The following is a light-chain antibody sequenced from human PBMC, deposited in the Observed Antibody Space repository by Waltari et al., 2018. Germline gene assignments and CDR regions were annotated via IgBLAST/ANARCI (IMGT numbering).Light chain of an antibody. J-gene: IGKJ1*01. CDR3: QQYYSTCQ. CDR2: WAS. Sequence: DIVMTQSPDSLAVSLGERATINCKSSQSVLHSSNNKNYLAWYQQKPGQPPKLLIYWASPRESGVPDRFSGSGSGTDFTLTISSLQAEDVAVYYCQQYYSTCQFGQGTKVEIK. V-gene: IGKV4-1*01. CDR1: QSVLHSSNNKNY.